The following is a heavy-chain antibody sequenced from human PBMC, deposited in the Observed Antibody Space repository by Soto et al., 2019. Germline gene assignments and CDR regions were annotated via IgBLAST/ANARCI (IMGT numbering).Heavy chain of an antibody. Sequence: QVQLVESGGGVVQPGRSLRLSCAASGFTFNLYGMHWVRQAPGKGLEWVAAIAKDGSDIHYIDSVRGRFTISRDNSENXLYXXMXXXXXXXXXVXYCAXAAXXXXXXYYYYFEYWGHGTQVTVSS. CDR3: AXAAXXXXXXYYYYFEY. CDR1: GFTFNLYG. J-gene: IGHJ4*01. CDR2: IAKDGSDI. V-gene: IGHV3-30*03. D-gene: IGHD3-10*01.